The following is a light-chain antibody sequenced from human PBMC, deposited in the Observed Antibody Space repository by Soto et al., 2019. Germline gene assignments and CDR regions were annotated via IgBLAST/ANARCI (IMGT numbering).Light chain of an antibody. V-gene: IGKV1-5*01. Sequence: DIHMTQSHATLSAAVEERVTITFRASQSISNWLAWYQQKPGKAPKLLIYDASILESGVPSRFSGSGSGTEFTLTISSLQPDDFATYYCQQYNSYWTFGQGTKVDIK. J-gene: IGKJ1*01. CDR1: QSISNW. CDR3: QQYNSYWT. CDR2: DAS.